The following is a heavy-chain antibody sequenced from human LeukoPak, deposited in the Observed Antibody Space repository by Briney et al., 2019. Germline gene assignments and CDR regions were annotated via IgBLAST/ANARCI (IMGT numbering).Heavy chain of an antibody. CDR2: ISGSGGST. D-gene: IGHD6-13*01. CDR1: GFTFSSYA. CDR3: AKDATYRGIAAAELDY. V-gene: IGHV3-23*01. Sequence: PGGSLRLSCAASGFTFSSYAMSWVRQAPGKGLEWVSAISGSGGSTYYADSVKGRFTISRDNSKNTLYLQMNSLRAEDTPVYYCAKDATYRGIAAAELDYWGQGTLATVYS. J-gene: IGHJ4*02.